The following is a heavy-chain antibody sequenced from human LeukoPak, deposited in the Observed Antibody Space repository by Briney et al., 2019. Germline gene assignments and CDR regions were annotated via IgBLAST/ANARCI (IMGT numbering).Heavy chain of an antibody. CDR3: AGRDGGSCFGS. CDR2: IYYSGST. D-gene: IGHD2-15*01. V-gene: IGHV4-30-4*08. J-gene: IGHJ5*02. CDR1: GGSISSGDYY. Sequence: SETLSLTCTVSGGSISSGDYYWSWIRQPPGKGLEWIGYIYYSGSTYYNPSLKSRVTISVATSKNQFSLKLSSVTAADTAVYYCAGRDGGSCFGSWGQGTLVTVSS.